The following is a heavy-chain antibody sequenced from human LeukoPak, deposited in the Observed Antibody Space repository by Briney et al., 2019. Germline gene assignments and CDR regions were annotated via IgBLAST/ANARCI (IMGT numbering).Heavy chain of an antibody. J-gene: IGHJ4*02. CDR1: GFTFTDYA. CDR2: ISAHSGGI. D-gene: IGHD7-27*01. Sequence: GGSLRLSCAASGFTFTDYAMHWVRQTPGKGLEWVSCISAHSGGIYYADSVKGRFTTSRDNSKNTLYLQMNTLRAEDTALYYCAKDSANWGRHYDNWGQGTLVTVSS. CDR3: AKDSANWGRHYDN. V-gene: IGHV3-23*01.